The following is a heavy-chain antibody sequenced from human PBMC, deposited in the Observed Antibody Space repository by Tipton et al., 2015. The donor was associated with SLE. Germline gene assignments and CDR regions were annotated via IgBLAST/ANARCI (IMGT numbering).Heavy chain of an antibody. CDR1: GGSFSGYY. Sequence: TLSLTCAVYGGSFSGYYWSWIRQPPGKGLEWIGSIYYSGSTYYNPSLKSRVTISVDTSKNQFSLKLSSVTAADTAVYYCARLAYDSSGYYPYFDYWGQGTLVTVSS. CDR2: IYYSGST. J-gene: IGHJ4*02. V-gene: IGHV4-34*01. CDR3: ARLAYDSSGYYPYFDY. D-gene: IGHD3-22*01.